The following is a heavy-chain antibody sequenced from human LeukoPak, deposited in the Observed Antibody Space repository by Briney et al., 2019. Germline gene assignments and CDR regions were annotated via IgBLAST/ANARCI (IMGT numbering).Heavy chain of an antibody. CDR3: ARDLGQWLVEGDY. CDR1: GGTFSSYA. D-gene: IGHD6-19*01. CDR2: IIPIFGTA. V-gene: IGHV1-69*13. Sequence: GASVKVSCKASGGTFSSYAISWVRQAPGQGLEWMGGIIPIFGTANYAQKFQGRVTITADESTSTAYMELRSLRSDDTAVYYCARDLGQWLVEGDYWGQGTLVTVSS. J-gene: IGHJ4*02.